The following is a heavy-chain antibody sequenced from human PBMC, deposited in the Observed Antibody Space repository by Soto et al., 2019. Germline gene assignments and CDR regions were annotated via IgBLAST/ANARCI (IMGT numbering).Heavy chain of an antibody. V-gene: IGHV4-59*01. CDR3: ARDRAYYYDSSGYYYTWYYYGMDV. D-gene: IGHD3-22*01. CDR1: GGSISSYY. J-gene: IGHJ6*02. CDR2: IYYSGST. Sequence: SETLSLTCTVSGGSISSYYWSWIRQPPGKGLEWIGYIYYSGSTNYNPSLKSRVTISVDTSKNQFSLKLSSVTAADTAVYYCARDRAYYYDSSGYYYTWYYYGMDVWGQGTTVTV.